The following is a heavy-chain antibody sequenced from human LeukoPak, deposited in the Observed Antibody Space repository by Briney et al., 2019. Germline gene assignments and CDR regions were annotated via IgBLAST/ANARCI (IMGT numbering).Heavy chain of an antibody. J-gene: IGHJ6*02. D-gene: IGHD6-13*01. Sequence: GESLKISCKGSGYSFTSYWIGWVRQMPGKGLEWMGIIYPGDSDTRYSPSFQGQVTISADKSISTAYLQWSSLKASDTAMYHCARSIAAAGPGYYYYGMDVWGQGTTVAVSS. V-gene: IGHV5-51*01. CDR2: IYPGDSDT. CDR3: ARSIAAAGPGYYYYGMDV. CDR1: GYSFTSYW.